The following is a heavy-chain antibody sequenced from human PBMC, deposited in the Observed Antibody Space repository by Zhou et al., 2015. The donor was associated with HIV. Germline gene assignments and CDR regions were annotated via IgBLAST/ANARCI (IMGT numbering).Heavy chain of an antibody. CDR3: ATEPTTNRRLDY. D-gene: IGHD1-1*01. CDR1: GYTLTSYH. J-gene: IGHJ4*02. V-gene: IGHV1-46*01. CDR2: INPNGVNI. Sequence: HVQVVQSGAEVKTPGASVTVSCKASGYTLTSYHMHWVRQAPGQGLEWMGVINPNGVNIGNAQKFHGRVTMTRDTSTSYLFFVPEQPEIRGHGRLYCATEPTTNRRLDYWGQGTQVTVSS.